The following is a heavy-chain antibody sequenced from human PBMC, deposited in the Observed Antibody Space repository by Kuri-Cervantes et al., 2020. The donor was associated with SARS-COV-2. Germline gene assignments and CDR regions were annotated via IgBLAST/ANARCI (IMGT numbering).Heavy chain of an antibody. CDR1: GYTFTSYG. CDR2: ISAYNGNT. D-gene: IGHD2-21*01. J-gene: IGHJ4*02. V-gene: IGHV1-18*01. Sequence: ASVKVSCKASGYTFTSYGISWVRQAPGQGLEWMGWISAYNGNTDYAQKFQGRVILTRNTSTTTAYMELRGLKSGDTAVYYCAREGTIVVGGLDSWGQGTLVTVSS. CDR3: AREGTIVVGGLDS.